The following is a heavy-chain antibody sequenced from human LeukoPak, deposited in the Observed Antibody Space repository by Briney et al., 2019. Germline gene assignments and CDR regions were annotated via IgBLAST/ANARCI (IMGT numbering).Heavy chain of an antibody. CDR3: AAMIVVVITTDFDL. J-gene: IGHJ2*01. CDR2: IRYDGSNK. V-gene: IGHV3-30*02. D-gene: IGHD3-22*01. Sequence: GGSLRLSCAASGFTFSSYGMHWVRQAPGKGLEWVAFIRYDGSNKYYADSVKGRLTISRDNSKNTLYLQMNSLRAEDTAVYYCAAMIVVVITTDFDLWGRGTLVTVSS. CDR1: GFTFSSYG.